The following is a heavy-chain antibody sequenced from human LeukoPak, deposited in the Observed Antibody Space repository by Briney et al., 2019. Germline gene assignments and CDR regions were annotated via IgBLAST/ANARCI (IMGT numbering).Heavy chain of an antibody. CDR1: GFTSSTYA. V-gene: IGHV3-23*01. CDR2: ISGRGDGT. D-gene: IGHD6-19*01. CDR3: AISGYSSGWYYFDY. Sequence: PGGSLTLSCAASGFTSSTYAMSWVRQAPGKGLEWVSGISGRGDGTYYADSVKGRFTISRDNSKNTLHLQMNSLRAEDTAVYYCAISGYSSGWYYFDYWGQGTLVTVSS. J-gene: IGHJ4*02.